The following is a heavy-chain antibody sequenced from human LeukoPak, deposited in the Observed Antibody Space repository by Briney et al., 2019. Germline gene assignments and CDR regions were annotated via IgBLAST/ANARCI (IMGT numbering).Heavy chain of an antibody. D-gene: IGHD5-12*01. CDR1: GGSFSVYY. Sequence: SETLSLTCAVYGGSFSVYYLSWIRQAPGKGLEWIGEINHSGSTNYNPSPKSRVTIFVNTSKNHFSLQLSTMTSADTAVYYCAGGGTIVATDYWGQGTLVTVSS. V-gene: IGHV4-34*01. CDR2: INHSGST. CDR3: AGGGTIVATDY. J-gene: IGHJ4*02.